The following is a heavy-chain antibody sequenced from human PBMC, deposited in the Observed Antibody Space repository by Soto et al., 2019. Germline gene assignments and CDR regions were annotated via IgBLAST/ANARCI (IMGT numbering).Heavy chain of an antibody. V-gene: IGHV3-21*01. CDR3: ARVFLGCSSTTCLFYFDS. Sequence: GGSLRLTCAASGFTFSTYAMNWVRQAPGKGLEWVSSISNSGSFIYYADSVKGRFTISRDNAKNSLYLQMDSLRVEDTAVYYCARVFLGCSSTTCLFYFDSWGQGTLVTVSS. D-gene: IGHD2-2*01. CDR2: ISNSGSFI. J-gene: IGHJ4*02. CDR1: GFTFSTYA.